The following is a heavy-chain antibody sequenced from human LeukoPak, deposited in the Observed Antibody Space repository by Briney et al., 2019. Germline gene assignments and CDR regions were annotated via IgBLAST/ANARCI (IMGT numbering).Heavy chain of an antibody. CDR2: IKKDGSEK. V-gene: IGHV3-7*01. Sequence: GGSLRLSCTASGFTFSSHWMSWVRQAPGKGLEWVANIKKDGSEKYYVDAVKGRFTISRDNAKTSLYLQMNSLRAEDTAVYYCARDLSGIAGYTYGRGIDYWGQGTLVTVSS. CDR3: ARDLSGIAGYTYGRGIDY. J-gene: IGHJ4*02. CDR1: GFTFSSHW. D-gene: IGHD5-18*01.